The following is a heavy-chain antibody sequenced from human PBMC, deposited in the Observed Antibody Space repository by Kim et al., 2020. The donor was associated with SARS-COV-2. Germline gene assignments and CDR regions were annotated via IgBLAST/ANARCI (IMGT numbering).Heavy chain of an antibody. D-gene: IGHD3-9*01. CDR3: VNTLDILTGRKANYFDY. J-gene: IGHJ4*02. Sequence: GGSLRLSCSASGFTFSSSAMHWVRQAPGKGLEYVSAISSNGGSTYYADSVKGRFTISRDNSKNTLYLQMSSLRAEDTAVYYCVNTLDILTGRKANYFDYCGQRALVTVSS. CDR2: ISSNGGST. CDR1: GFTFSSSA. V-gene: IGHV3-64D*06.